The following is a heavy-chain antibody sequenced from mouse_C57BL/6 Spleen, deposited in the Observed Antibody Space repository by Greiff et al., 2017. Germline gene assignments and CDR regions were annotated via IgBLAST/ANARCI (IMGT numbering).Heavy chain of an antibody. D-gene: IGHD2-14*01. J-gene: IGHJ1*03. CDR3: SMGTPVWYFDV. Sequence: VQLQQSGAELMKPGASVKLSCKATGYTFTGYWIEWVKQRPGHGLEWIGEILPGSGSTNYNEKFTGKATFTADTSSNTAYMKLSSLTTTDSSTYYCSMGTPVWYFDVWGTGTSVTVSS. CDR2: ILPGSGST. V-gene: IGHV1-9*01. CDR1: GYTFTGYW.